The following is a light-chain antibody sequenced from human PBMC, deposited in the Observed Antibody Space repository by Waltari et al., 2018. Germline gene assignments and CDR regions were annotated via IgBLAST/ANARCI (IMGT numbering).Light chain of an antibody. CDR2: GNT. CDR1: RSHLGAGYD. J-gene: IGLJ2*01. CDR3: QSYDSSLSTSV. Sequence: QSGLTQPPSVSGAPGPRVTISCTGRRSHLGAGYDVPWYQLLPGSAPKLLIHGNTNRPAGVPDRFSGSKSGTSASLAITGLQAEDEADYYCQSYDSSLSTSVFGGGTKLTVL. V-gene: IGLV1-40*01.